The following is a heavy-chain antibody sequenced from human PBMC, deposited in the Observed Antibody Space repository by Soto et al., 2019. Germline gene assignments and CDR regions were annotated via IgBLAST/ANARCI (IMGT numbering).Heavy chain of an antibody. CDR3: ASRGYSYAFDY. J-gene: IGHJ4*02. CDR1: GGSVSIGSYY. V-gene: IGHV4-61*01. Sequence: PSEPLSLTCTVSGGSVSIGSYYWSWIRQPPGKGLEWIGYIYYSGSTKYNPSLKSRVTISIDTSNNQFSLNLSSVTAADTAVYYCASRGYSYAFDYWGQGTLVTVSS. D-gene: IGHD5-18*01. CDR2: IYYSGST.